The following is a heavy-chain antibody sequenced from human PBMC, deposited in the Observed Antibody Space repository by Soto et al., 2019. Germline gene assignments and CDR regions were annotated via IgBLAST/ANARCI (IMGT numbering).Heavy chain of an antibody. V-gene: IGHV3-30*03. CDR1: GFTFSSYG. CDR3: ATDGRSLWLRIALDV. CDR2: ISYDGSNK. Sequence: QVQLVESGGGVVQPGRSLRLSCAASGFTFSSYGMHWVRQAPGKGLEWVAVISYDGSNKYYADSVKGRFTISRDNSKNTLYLQMNSLRAEDTAVYYCATDGRSLWLRIALDVWGQGTTVTVSS. D-gene: IGHD3-10*01. J-gene: IGHJ6*02.